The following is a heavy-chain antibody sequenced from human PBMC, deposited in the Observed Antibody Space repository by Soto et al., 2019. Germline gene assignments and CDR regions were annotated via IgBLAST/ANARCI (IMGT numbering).Heavy chain of an antibody. J-gene: IGHJ4*02. Sequence: GGSLRLSCAASGFTFRNNGIHWVRQAPDKGLEWVAVISYDGNYKYYADSVKGRFTISRDNSKNTVYLQMNAPRADDTAVYYCARAYCGGGSCSSYFHSWGQGTLVTVSS. CDR1: GFTFRNNG. CDR2: ISYDGNYK. V-gene: IGHV3-30*03. D-gene: IGHD2-15*01. CDR3: ARAYCGGGSCSSYFHS.